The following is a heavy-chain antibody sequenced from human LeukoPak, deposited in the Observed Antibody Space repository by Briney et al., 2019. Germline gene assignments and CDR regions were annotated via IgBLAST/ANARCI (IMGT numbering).Heavy chain of an antibody. Sequence: GGSLRLSCAASGFTFSSYAMHWVRQAPGKGLEWVAVISYDGSNKYYADSVKGRFTISRDNSKNTLYLQMNSLRAEDTAVYSCARNRVDYDVLTGPDYWGQGTLVTVSS. CDR3: ARNRVDYDVLTGPDY. CDR1: GFTFSSYA. D-gene: IGHD3-9*01. J-gene: IGHJ4*02. V-gene: IGHV3-30*01. CDR2: ISYDGSNK.